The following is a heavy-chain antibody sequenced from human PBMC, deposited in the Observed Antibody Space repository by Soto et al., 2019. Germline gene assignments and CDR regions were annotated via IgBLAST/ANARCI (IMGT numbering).Heavy chain of an antibody. CDR2: ISYDGSNK. CDR3: AKERPMVRGVPDY. J-gene: IGHJ4*02. V-gene: IGHV3-30*18. D-gene: IGHD3-10*01. Sequence: QAGGSLRLSCAASGFTFSSYGMHWVRQAPGKGLEWVAVISYDGSNKYYADSVKGRFTISGDNSKNTLYLQMNSLRAEDTAVYYCAKERPMVRGVPDYWGQGTLVTVSS. CDR1: GFTFSSYG.